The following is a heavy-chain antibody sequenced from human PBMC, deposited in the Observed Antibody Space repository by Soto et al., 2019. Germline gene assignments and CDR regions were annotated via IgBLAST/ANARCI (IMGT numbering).Heavy chain of an antibody. Sequence: QVQLVQSGAEVKKPGSSVKVSCKASGGTFSSYAISWVRQAPGQGLEWMGGIIPIFGTANYAQKFQGRVTITADESTITAYMELSSLRSEDTAVYYCARKTPLRYCSSTSCYQYGMDVWGQGTTVTVSS. CDR3: ARKTPLRYCSSTSCYQYGMDV. J-gene: IGHJ6*02. CDR2: IIPIFGTA. CDR1: GGTFSSYA. D-gene: IGHD2-2*01. V-gene: IGHV1-69*01.